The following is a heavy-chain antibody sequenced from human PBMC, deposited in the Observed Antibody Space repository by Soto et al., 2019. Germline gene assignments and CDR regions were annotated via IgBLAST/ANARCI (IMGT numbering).Heavy chain of an antibody. V-gene: IGHV3-23*01. J-gene: IGHJ5*01. Sequence: GGSLRLSCAASGFTFSSYAMSWVRQAPGRGLEWVSAISGSGGSTYYADSVKGRFTISRDNSKNTLYLQMNSLRAEDTAVYYCAKDRFYIVVVPAATWFDFWGQGTLDTVSS. CDR3: AKDRFYIVVVPAATWFDF. CDR2: ISGSGGST. D-gene: IGHD2-2*01. CDR1: GFTFSSYA.